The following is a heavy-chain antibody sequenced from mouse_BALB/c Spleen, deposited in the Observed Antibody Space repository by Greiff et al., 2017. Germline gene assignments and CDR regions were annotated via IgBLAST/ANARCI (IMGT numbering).Heavy chain of an antibody. CDR3: ARNWDDAMDY. CDR2: IYPGDGDT. V-gene: IGHV1-87*01. J-gene: IGHJ4*01. D-gene: IGHD4-1*01. Sequence: VQGVESGAELARPGASVKLSCKASGYTFTSYWMQWVKQRPGQGLEWIGAIYPGDGDTRYTQKFKGKATLTADKSSSTAYMQLSSLASEDSAVYYCARNWDDAMDYWGQGTSVTVSS. CDR1: GYTFTSYW.